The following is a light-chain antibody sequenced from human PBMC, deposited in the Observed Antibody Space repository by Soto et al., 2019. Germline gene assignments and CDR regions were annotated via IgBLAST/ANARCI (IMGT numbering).Light chain of an antibody. CDR1: SSDVGGYNY. CDR3: SSYTSSSTLYV. V-gene: IGLV2-14*01. Sequence: QSALAQPAYVSGSPGQSITISCTGTSSDVGGYNYVSWYQQHPGKAPKLMIYEVSNRPSGVSNRFSGSKSGNTASLTISGLQAEDEADYYCSSYTSSSTLYVFGTGTKV. CDR2: EVS. J-gene: IGLJ1*01.